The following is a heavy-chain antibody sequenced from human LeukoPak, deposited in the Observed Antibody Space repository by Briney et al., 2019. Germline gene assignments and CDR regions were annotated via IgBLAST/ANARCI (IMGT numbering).Heavy chain of an antibody. CDR1: GFTCKNYG. CDR3: ARDQIAAAGQPRWDPSPYYFDY. Sequence: PGGSLRLSCTASGFTCKNYGMNWVRQAPGKGLEWVSSISSSSSYIYYADSVKGRFTISRDNAKNSLYLQMNSLRAEDTAVYYCARDQIAAAGQPRWDPSPYYFDYWGQGTLVTVSS. V-gene: IGHV3-21*01. J-gene: IGHJ4*02. D-gene: IGHD6-13*01. CDR2: ISSSSSYI.